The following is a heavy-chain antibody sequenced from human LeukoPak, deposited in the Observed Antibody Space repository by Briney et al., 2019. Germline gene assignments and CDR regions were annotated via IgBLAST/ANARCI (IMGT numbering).Heavy chain of an antibody. J-gene: IGHJ4*02. CDR2: IYHSGST. V-gene: IGHV4-59*12. CDR3: ARDATLQPFDY. Sequence: SETLSLTCTVSGGSIRTYYWSWIRQPPGKGLEWIGYIYHSGSTYYNPSLKSRVTISVDRSKNQFSLKLSSVTAADTAVYYCARDATLQPFDYWGQGTLVTVSS. D-gene: IGHD1-1*01. CDR1: GGSIRTYY.